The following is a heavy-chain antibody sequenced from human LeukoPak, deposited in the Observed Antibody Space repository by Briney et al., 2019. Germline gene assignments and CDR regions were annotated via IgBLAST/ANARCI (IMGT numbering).Heavy chain of an antibody. Sequence: ASVKASFKASGYTFTSYYMHWVRQAPGQGLEWTGIINPSAGSTTYAQKFQGRVTMTRDTSTSTVYMELSSPRSDDTAVYYCARPRVERYYDRSGSFDYWGQGTLVTVSS. V-gene: IGHV1-46*01. J-gene: IGHJ4*02. CDR2: INPSAGST. D-gene: IGHD3-22*01. CDR3: ARPRVERYYDRSGSFDY. CDR1: GYTFTSYY.